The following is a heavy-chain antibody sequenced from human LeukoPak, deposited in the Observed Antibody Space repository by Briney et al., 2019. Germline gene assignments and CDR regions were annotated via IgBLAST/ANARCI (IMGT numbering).Heavy chain of an antibody. D-gene: IGHD3-9*01. CDR1: GFTFSSYE. CDR3: ARDIRYFDSDYYYGMDV. CDR2: ISSSGSTI. Sequence: GGSLRLSCAASGFTFSSYEMNWVRQAPGKGLEWVSYISSSGSTIYYADSVKGRFTISRDNAKNSLYLQMNSLRAEDTAVYYCARDIRYFDSDYYYGMDVWGQGTTGTVSS. J-gene: IGHJ6*02. V-gene: IGHV3-48*03.